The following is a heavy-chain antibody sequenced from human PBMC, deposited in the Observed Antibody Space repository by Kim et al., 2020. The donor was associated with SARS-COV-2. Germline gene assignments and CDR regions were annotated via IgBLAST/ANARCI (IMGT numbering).Heavy chain of an antibody. CDR3: TTAALIRGSGY. V-gene: IGHV3-15*01. J-gene: IGHJ4*02. Sequence: DYAAPVKGRFTISRDDSKNTLYLQMNSLKTEDTAMYYCTTAALIRGSGYWGQGTLVTVSS. D-gene: IGHD2-15*01.